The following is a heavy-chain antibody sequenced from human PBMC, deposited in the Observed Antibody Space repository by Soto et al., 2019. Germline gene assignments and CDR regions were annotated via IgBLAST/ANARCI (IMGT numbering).Heavy chain of an antibody. J-gene: IGHJ3*01. CDR3: ARLRRDWGDAWDL. CDR2: ILPVFDNA. Sequence: QVQLVQSGADVKKPGSSVKVSCKTSGGPFGSSAISWVRQAPAQGLEWMGEILPVFDNANYAQNFQGRLTITAEEPTGTVFMQLSSLRSEDTAVYFCARLRRDWGDAWDLWGLGTFVTVSS. CDR1: GGPFGSSA. D-gene: IGHD3-16*01. V-gene: IGHV1-69*01.